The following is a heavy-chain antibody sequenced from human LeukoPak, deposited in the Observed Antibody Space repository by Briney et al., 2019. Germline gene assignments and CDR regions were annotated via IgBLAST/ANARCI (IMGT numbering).Heavy chain of an antibody. CDR2: IYHSGST. CDR3: ARVGRDFWSGSTSTFDY. V-gene: IGHV4-38-2*02. D-gene: IGHD3-3*01. CDR1: GYSISSGYY. J-gene: IGHJ4*02. Sequence: PSETLSLTCTVSGYSISSGYYWGWIRQPPGKGLEWIGSIYHSGSTYYNPSLKSRVTISVDTSKNQFSLKLSSMTAADTAVYYCARVGRDFWSGSTSTFDYWGQGTLVTVSS.